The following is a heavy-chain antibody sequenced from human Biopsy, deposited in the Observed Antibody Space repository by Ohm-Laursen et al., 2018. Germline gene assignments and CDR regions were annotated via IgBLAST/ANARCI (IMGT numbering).Heavy chain of an antibody. D-gene: IGHD2-2*01. CDR3: ATEVVPAGIGGHWLDP. J-gene: IGHJ5*02. CDR2: IWYDGSDQ. CDR1: GFIFTSYG. Sequence: SLRPSCAASGFIFTSYGMHWVRQAPGKGLEWVALIWYDGSDQYYADSVKGRFTISRDNSKNTVYLQMNSLRAEDTAVYYCATEVVPAGIGGHWLDPWGQGTLVTVSS. V-gene: IGHV3-33*03.